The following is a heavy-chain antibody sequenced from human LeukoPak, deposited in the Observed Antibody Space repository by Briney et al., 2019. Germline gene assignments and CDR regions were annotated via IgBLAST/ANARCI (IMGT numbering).Heavy chain of an antibody. J-gene: IGHJ4*02. CDR2: ISGSGGST. Sequence: GGSLRLSCAASGFTFSSYAMSWVRQAPGKGLEWVSAISGSGGSTSYADSVKGRFTISRDNSKNTLYLQMHSLRAEDTAVYYCAKVIDYYDSSGYDYWGQGTLVTVSS. D-gene: IGHD3-22*01. CDR3: AKVIDYYDSSGYDY. CDR1: GFTFSSYA. V-gene: IGHV3-23*01.